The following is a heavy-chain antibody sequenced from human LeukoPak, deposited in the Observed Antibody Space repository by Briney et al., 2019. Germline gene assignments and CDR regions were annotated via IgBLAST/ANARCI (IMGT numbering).Heavy chain of an antibody. Sequence: GGSLRLSCAASGFTFSSYAMSWVRQAPGNGLERVSAISGSGGSTYYADSVKGRFTISRDNSKNTLYLQMNSLRAEDTAVYYCAKNAGDYVLEYFQHWGQGTLVTVSS. CDR3: AKNAGDYVLEYFQH. V-gene: IGHV3-23*01. CDR2: ISGSGGST. CDR1: GFTFSSYA. D-gene: IGHD4-17*01. J-gene: IGHJ1*01.